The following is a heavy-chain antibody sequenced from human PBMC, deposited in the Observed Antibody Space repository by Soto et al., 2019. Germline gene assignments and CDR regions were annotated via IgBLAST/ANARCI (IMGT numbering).Heavy chain of an antibody. J-gene: IGHJ4*02. V-gene: IGHV3-23*01. D-gene: IGHD4-17*01. Sequence: DVQLSESGGGVVQAGGSLRVSCEASGFSFVNYALSWVRQAPGKGLEWVATLSAGRGGYYADSVKGRFTIAKDFSTHTLHLQARSLRADDTAVYCCAKESMPELYGDTLFDYWGQGTRVTVSS. CDR1: GFSFVNYA. CDR3: AKESMPELYGDTLFDY. CDR2: LSAGRGG.